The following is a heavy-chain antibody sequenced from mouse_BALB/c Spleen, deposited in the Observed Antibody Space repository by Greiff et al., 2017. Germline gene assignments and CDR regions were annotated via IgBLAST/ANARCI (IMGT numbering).Heavy chain of an antibody. CDR2: ISSGGST. Sequence: EVKVVESGGGLVKPGGSLKLSCAASGFTFSSYAMSWVRQTPEKRLEWVASISSGGSTYYPDSVKGRFTISRDNARNILYLQMSSLRSEDTAMYYCARTRDRHVLYAMDYWGQGTSVTVSS. V-gene: IGHV5-6-5*01. D-gene: IGHD3-1*01. CDR3: ARTRDRHVLYAMDY. CDR1: GFTFSSYA. J-gene: IGHJ4*01.